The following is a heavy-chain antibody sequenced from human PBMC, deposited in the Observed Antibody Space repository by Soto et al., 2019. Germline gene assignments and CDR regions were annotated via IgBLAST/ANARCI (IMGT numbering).Heavy chain of an antibody. V-gene: IGHV3-7*03. D-gene: IGHD4-17*01. J-gene: IGHJ3*02. CDR3: ASKTFYGGNSMMAFDI. CDR2: IKQDGSEK. Sequence: EVQLVESGGGLVQPGGSLRLSCAASGFTFSSYWMSWVRQAPGKGLEWVANIKQDGSEKYYVDSVKGRFTISRDNAKNSLYRQMNSLRAEDTAVYYCASKTFYGGNSMMAFDIWGQGTMVTVSS. CDR1: GFTFSSYW.